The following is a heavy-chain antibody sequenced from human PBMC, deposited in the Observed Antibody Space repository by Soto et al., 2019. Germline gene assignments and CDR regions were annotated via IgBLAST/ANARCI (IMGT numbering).Heavy chain of an antibody. Sequence: VQLVESGGGVVQPGRSLRLSCAASGFTFSDYAMHWVRQAPGKGLEWVAVVSHDGRNTHYVDSVKGRFTISRDSSKDTVSLEMTSLRAEDTAVYYCAKGGRQWLVTSDFNYWGQGALVTVSS. CDR1: GFTFSDYA. D-gene: IGHD6-19*01. J-gene: IGHJ4*02. V-gene: IGHV3-30*18. CDR2: VSHDGRNT. CDR3: AKGGRQWLVTSDFNY.